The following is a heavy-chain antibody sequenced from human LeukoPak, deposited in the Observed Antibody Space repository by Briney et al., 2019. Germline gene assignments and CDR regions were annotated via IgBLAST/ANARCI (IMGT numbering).Heavy chain of an antibody. V-gene: IGHV3-11*04. CDR2: ISSSGSTI. CDR1: GFTFSDYY. D-gene: IGHD3-22*01. J-gene: IGHJ4*02. Sequence: GGSLRLSCAASGFTFSDYYMSWIRQAPGKGLEWVSYISSSGSTIYCADSVKGRFTISRDNAKNSLYLQMNSLRAEDTAVYYCARTYYYDSSDPFFDYWGQGTLVTVSS. CDR3: ARTYYYDSSDPFFDY.